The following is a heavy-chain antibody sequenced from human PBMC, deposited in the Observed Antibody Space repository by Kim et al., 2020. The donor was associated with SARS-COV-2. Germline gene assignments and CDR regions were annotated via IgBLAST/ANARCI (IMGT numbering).Heavy chain of an antibody. CDR2: IYYSGNT. CDR1: GGSISSYY. Sequence: SETLSLTCTVSGGSISSYYWSWIRQPPGKGLEWIGYIYYSGNTKYNPSLKSRVNISLDTSKNQFPLNLSSVTAADTAVYYCSRQAYGGRYVFDYWGQGTLVTVSS. J-gene: IGHJ4*02. D-gene: IGHD4-17*01. CDR3: SRQAYGGRYVFDY. V-gene: IGHV4-59*08.